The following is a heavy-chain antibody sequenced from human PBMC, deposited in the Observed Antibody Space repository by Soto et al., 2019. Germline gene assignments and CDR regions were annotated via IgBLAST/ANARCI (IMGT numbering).Heavy chain of an antibody. CDR1: GFTFSSYE. Sequence: LRLSCAASGFTFSSYEMNWVRQAPGKGLEWVSYISSSGSTIYYADSVKGRFTISRDNAKNSLYLQMNSLRAEDTAVYYCARVRYGDYVLCMDVWGQGTTVTVSS. V-gene: IGHV3-48*03. CDR2: ISSSGSTI. CDR3: ARVRYGDYVLCMDV. D-gene: IGHD4-17*01. J-gene: IGHJ6*02.